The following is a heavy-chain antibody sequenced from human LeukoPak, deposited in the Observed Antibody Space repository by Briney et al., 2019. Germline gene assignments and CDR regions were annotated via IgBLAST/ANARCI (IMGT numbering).Heavy chain of an antibody. D-gene: IGHD5-24*01. J-gene: IGHJ3*02. CDR2: IYYSGST. Sequence: SETLSLTCTVSGGSISSSSYYWGWIRQPPGKGLEWIGSIYYSGSTYYNPSLKSRVTISVDTSKNQFSLKLGSVTAADTAVYYCARDHVIGDGYNKDAFDIWGQGTMVTVSS. CDR3: ARDHVIGDGYNKDAFDI. CDR1: GGSISSSSYY. V-gene: IGHV4-39*07.